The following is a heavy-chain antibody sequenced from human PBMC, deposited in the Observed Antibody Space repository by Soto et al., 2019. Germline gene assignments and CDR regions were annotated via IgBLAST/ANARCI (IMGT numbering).Heavy chain of an antibody. D-gene: IGHD2-21*01. Sequence: SGPTLVNPTQTLTLTCTFSAFSLSTGGVGVGWIRQPPGKALEWLALIYWDDDKRYSTSLKTRLTISKDTSKNQVVLTMTNMDPVDTATYYCARDSVALYYYYYGMDVWGQGTTVTV. CDR1: AFSLSTGGVG. CDR3: ARDSVALYYYYYGMDV. CDR2: IYWDDDK. V-gene: IGHV2-5*02. J-gene: IGHJ6*02.